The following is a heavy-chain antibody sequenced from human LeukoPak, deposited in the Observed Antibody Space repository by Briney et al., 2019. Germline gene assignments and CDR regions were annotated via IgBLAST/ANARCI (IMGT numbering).Heavy chain of an antibody. CDR1: GGSLTNYY. J-gene: IGHJ4*02. D-gene: IGHD3-16*01. CDR2: IHSDGTT. CDR3: ARLNFRGGEALHFDS. Sequence: SETLSLTCSVSGGSLTNYYWGWIRQPPGKGLEFIGYIHSDGTTNYDSSLQSRVAISLDTSKIQFSLRLYSVTAADAALYFCARLNFRGGEALHFDSWGQGTLVTVSS. V-gene: IGHV4-4*09.